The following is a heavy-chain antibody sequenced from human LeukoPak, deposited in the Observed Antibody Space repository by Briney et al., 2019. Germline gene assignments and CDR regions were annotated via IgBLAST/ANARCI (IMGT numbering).Heavy chain of an antibody. CDR3: ARGKWELLRPYFDY. V-gene: IGHV3-30*04. CDR1: GFTLSTYT. Sequence: GRSLRLSCVASGFTLSTYTLHWVRQAPGKGLEWVAVMSYDGSSKYYADSVKGRFTISRDNSKNTLYLQMNSLRAEDTAVYYCARGKWELLRPYFDYWGQGTLVTVSS. CDR2: MSYDGSSK. J-gene: IGHJ4*02. D-gene: IGHD1-26*01.